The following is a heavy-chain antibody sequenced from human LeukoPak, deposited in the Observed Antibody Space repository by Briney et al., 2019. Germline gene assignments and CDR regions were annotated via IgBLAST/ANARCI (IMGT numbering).Heavy chain of an antibody. D-gene: IGHD6-13*01. Sequence: GESLKISCKGSGYSFTSYWIGWVRQMPGKGLEWMGIIYPGDSDTRYSPSFQGQVTISADKSITTAYLQGSSLKASDTAMYYCARLGIAAAGTQDYYMDVWGKGTTVTVSS. J-gene: IGHJ6*03. CDR3: ARLGIAAAGTQDYYMDV. V-gene: IGHV5-51*01. CDR2: IYPGDSDT. CDR1: GYSFTSYW.